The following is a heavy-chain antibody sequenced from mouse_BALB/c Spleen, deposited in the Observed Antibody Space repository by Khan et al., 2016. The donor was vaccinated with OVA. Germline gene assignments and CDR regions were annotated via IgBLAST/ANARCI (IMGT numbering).Heavy chain of an antibody. D-gene: IGHD1-1*01. CDR1: GFTFSSYG. Sequence: EVMLVESGGDLVNPGGSLKLSCAASGFTFSSYGMSWVRQTPDKRLEWVATISSGGHYTYFPDSVRGRFTISRDNAKNTLYLQMSSLKSEDTAMYYCARSITTSEVDYYAMDYWGQGTSVTVSS. J-gene: IGHJ4*01. CDR2: ISSGGHYT. V-gene: IGHV5-6*01. CDR3: ARSITTSEVDYYAMDY.